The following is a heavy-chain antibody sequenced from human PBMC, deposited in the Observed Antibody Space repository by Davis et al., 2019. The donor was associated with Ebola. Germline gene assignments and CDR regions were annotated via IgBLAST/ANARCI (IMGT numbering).Heavy chain of an antibody. J-gene: IGHJ6*03. Sequence: GESLKISCAASGFTFSIHFSKFAMTWVRQAPGKGLEWVSVISGDGDDTYYTDSVKGRFTISRDNFKNTLNLQMNSLGVEDTAVYYCAKAVGRAAYYSTYMDVWGKGTMVTVSS. CDR2: ISGDGDDT. D-gene: IGHD1-26*01. CDR1: GFTFSIHFSKFA. CDR3: AKAVGRAAYYSTYMDV. V-gene: IGHV3-23*01.